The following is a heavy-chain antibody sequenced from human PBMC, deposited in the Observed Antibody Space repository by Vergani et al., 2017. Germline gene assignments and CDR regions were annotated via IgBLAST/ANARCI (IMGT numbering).Heavy chain of an antibody. J-gene: IGHJ5*02. CDR3: AREPEIAQQLAGFDP. Sequence: QVQLQQWGAGLLKPSETLSLTCAVYGGSFSGYYWSWIRQPPGKGLEWIGEINHSGSTNYNPSLKSRVTISVDTSKNQLALKLSSVTAADTAVYYCAREPEIAQQLAGFDPWGQGTLVTVSS. V-gene: IGHV4-34*01. CDR2: INHSGST. D-gene: IGHD6-13*01. CDR1: GGSFSGYY.